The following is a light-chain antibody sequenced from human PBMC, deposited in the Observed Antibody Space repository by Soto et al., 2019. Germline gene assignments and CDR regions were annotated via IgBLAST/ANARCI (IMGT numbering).Light chain of an antibody. CDR3: QQYGDLSLT. J-gene: IGKJ4*01. V-gene: IGKV3-20*01. Sequence: ESGLTKSPGTLSLSPGERATLFCRAGHYVSGSYLAWYQQKPGQAPRLLIYGASTRATGIPARFSGSGSGRDFTLTISRLEPEDFAVYYCQQYGDLSLTFGGGTKVEIK. CDR1: HYVSGSY. CDR2: GAS.